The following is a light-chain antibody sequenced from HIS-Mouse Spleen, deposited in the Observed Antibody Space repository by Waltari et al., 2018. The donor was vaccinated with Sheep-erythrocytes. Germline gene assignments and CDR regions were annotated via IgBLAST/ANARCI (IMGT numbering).Light chain of an antibody. CDR1: SSDVGGYNY. CDR2: DVS. J-gene: IGLJ2*01. CDR3: CSYAGSYTFV. V-gene: IGLV2-11*01. Sequence: QSALTQPRSVSGSPGQSVTISCTGTSSDVGGYNYVSWYQQHPGKAHKLRIDDVSNRPSGVRDRFSGAKSGNTASLTISGLQAEDEADYYCCSYAGSYTFVFGGGTKLTVL.